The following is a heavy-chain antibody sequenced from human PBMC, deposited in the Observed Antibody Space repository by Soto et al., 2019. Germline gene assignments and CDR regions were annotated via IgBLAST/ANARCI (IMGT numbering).Heavy chain of an antibody. CDR2: IIPIFGTA. J-gene: IGHJ6*02. V-gene: IGHV1-69*13. Sequence: ASVKVSCKASGGTFSSYASSWVRQAPGQGLEWMGGIIPIFGTANYAQKFQGRVTITADESTSTAYMELSSLRSEDTAVYYCARVGWNYDYYYYGMDVWGQGTTVTVSS. CDR3: ARVGWNYDYYYYGMDV. CDR1: GGTFSSYA. D-gene: IGHD1-7*01.